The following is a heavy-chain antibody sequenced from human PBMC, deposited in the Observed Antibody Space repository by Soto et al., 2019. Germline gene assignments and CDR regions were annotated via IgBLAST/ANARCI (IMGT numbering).Heavy chain of an antibody. V-gene: IGHV3-7*01. CDR2: IKQDGSEK. CDR1: GFTFSSYW. D-gene: IGHD6-13*01. Sequence: PGGSLRLSCAASGFTFSSYWMSWVRQAPGKGLEWVANIKQDGSEKYYVDSVKGRFTISRDNAKNSLYLQMNSLRAEDTAVYYCERASIIAAAGNWFDPWGQGTLVTVSS. J-gene: IGHJ5*02. CDR3: ERASIIAAAGNWFDP.